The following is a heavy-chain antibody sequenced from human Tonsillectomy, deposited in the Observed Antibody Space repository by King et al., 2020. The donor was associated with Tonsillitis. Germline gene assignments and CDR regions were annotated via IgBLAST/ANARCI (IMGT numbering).Heavy chain of an antibody. CDR2: ISSNIDYI. D-gene: IGHD6-19*01. Sequence: VQLVESGGGLVKPGGSLRLSCAASGFTFSSYNMNWVRQTPGEGLEWVSYISSNIDYIYYADSVKGRFTISRDNAKNSLYLQMTSLRAEDTAVYYCASDPGWASGWPFDYWGQGTLVTVSS. V-gene: IGHV3-21*01. CDR1: GFTFSSYN. CDR3: ASDPGWASGWPFDY. J-gene: IGHJ4*02.